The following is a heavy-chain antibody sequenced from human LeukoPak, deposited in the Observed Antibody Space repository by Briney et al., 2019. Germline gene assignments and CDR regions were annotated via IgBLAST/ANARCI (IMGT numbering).Heavy chain of an antibody. Sequence: GSLRLSCAASGFTFSSYAMSWVRQAPGKGLEWVSAISGSGGSTYYADSVKGRFTISRDNSKNTLYLQMNSLRAEDTAVYYCAKTRHLWFGERRDTRTDYWGQGTLVTVSS. CDR3: AKTRHLWFGERRDTRTDY. CDR2: ISGSGGST. D-gene: IGHD3-10*01. CDR1: GFTFSSYA. J-gene: IGHJ4*02. V-gene: IGHV3-23*01.